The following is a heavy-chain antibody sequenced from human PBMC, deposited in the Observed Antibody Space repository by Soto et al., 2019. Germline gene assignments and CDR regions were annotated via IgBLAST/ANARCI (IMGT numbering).Heavy chain of an antibody. V-gene: IGHV5-51*01. CDR3: ARLMGAATGADY. J-gene: IGHJ4*02. CDR2: IYPGDSDI. D-gene: IGHD2-8*02. CDR1: GYRFTNYW. Sequence: GESLKISCQGSGYRFTNYWIGWVRQMPGKGLEWMGIIYPGDSDIRYSPSFQGQVTMSADKSITAAYLQWSSLQASDTAMYYCARLMGAATGADYWGQGTLVTVSS.